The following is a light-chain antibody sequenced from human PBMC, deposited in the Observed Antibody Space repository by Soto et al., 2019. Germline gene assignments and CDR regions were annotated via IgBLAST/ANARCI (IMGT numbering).Light chain of an antibody. J-gene: IGLJ2*01. CDR1: SSDVGAYDY. V-gene: IGLV2-14*03. CDR3: TSYTSGATLI. Sequence: QSALTQPASVSGSPGQSVTISCTGTSSDVGAYDYVSWYQHPPGKAPKLIIYDVSSRPSGISHRFSGSKSGSMASLTISGLQAEDEADYSCTSYTSGATLIFGGGTKLTVL. CDR2: DVS.